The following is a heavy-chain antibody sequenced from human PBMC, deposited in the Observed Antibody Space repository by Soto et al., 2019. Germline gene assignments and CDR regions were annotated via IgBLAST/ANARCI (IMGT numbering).Heavy chain of an antibody. CDR1: GGTFSSYT. Sequence: SVKVSCKASGGTFSSYTISWVRQAPGQGLEWMGRIIPILGIANYAQKFQGRVTITADKSTSTAYMELSSLRSEDTAVYYCARESRGEDGPMVRGVNFDYWGQGTLVTVSS. J-gene: IGHJ4*02. D-gene: IGHD3-10*01. CDR2: IIPILGIA. V-gene: IGHV1-69*04. CDR3: ARESRGEDGPMVRGVNFDY.